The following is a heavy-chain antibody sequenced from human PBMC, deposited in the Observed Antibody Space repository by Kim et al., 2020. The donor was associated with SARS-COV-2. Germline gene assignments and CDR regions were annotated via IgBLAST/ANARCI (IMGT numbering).Heavy chain of an antibody. Sequence: GGSLRLSCAASGFSFGSYAMNWVRQAPGKGLEWVASLSYDGSNKYADSVKGRFTISRDNYKNKVYLQMNSLRPEDTAVYYCASEPRMQLWLVSFYFDFWGQGTLVTVSA. J-gene: IGHJ4*02. CDR2: LSYDGSNK. CDR1: GFSFGSYA. D-gene: IGHD5-18*01. V-gene: IGHV3-30-3*01. CDR3: ASEPRMQLWLVSFYFDF.